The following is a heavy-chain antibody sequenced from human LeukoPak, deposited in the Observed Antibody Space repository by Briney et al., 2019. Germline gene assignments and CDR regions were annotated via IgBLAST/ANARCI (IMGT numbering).Heavy chain of an antibody. CDR2: IHYTGAT. V-gene: IGHV4-34*01. CDR1: GGSISGYY. D-gene: IGHD3-9*01. J-gene: IGHJ4*02. CDR3: ARGNILTGYCFDY. Sequence: PSETLSLTCAVYGGSISGYYGSWIRQPPGKGLEWVGEIHYTGATSYSPSLKSRATISIDASKNQFSLKLNSVTAADTAVYYCARGNILTGYCFDYWGQGSLVTVSS.